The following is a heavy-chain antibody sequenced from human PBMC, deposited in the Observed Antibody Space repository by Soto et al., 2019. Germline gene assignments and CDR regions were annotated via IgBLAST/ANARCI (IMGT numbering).Heavy chain of an antibody. CDR1: GGSISNYY. Sequence: SETLSLTCTVSGGSISNYYWNWIRQPPGEGLEWIAYIYNSGVTNYNPSLKSRVTISIDTSKNQFSLKLSSVTAADTAVYYCARAVGGYSGHWYFDPWGRGTLVTVSS. D-gene: IGHD1-26*01. V-gene: IGHV4-59*01. CDR2: IYNSGVT. CDR3: ARAVGGYSGHWYFDP. J-gene: IGHJ2*01.